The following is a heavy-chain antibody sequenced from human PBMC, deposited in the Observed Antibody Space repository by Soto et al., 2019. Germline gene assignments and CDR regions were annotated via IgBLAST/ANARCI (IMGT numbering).Heavy chain of an antibody. CDR2: IYHSGST. Sequence: PSETLSLTCAVSSGSISSSNWWSWIRQPPGKGLEWIGEIYHSGSTNYNPSLKSRVTISVDTSKKQFSLNLSSVTAADTAVYYCARYTLGDFDYWGQGTLVTVSS. D-gene: IGHD2-21*01. V-gene: IGHV4-4*02. CDR3: ARYTLGDFDY. CDR1: SGSISSSNW. J-gene: IGHJ4*01.